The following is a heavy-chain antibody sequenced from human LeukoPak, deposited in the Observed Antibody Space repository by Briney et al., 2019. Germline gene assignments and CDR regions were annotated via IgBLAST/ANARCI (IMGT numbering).Heavy chain of an antibody. CDR2: ISWNSGSI. CDR1: GFTFDDYA. J-gene: IGHJ4*02. Sequence: PGGSLRLSCAASGFTFDDYAMHWVRQAPGRGLEWVSGISWNSGSIGYADSVKGRFTISRDNAKNSLYLQMNSLRAEDTAVYYCARYYYGSGTPFYWGQGTLVTVSS. D-gene: IGHD3-10*01. V-gene: IGHV3-9*01. CDR3: ARYYYGSGTPFY.